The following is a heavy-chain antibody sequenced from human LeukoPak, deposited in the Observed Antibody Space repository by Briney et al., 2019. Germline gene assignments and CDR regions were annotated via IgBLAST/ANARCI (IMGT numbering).Heavy chain of an antibody. D-gene: IGHD2-2*01. J-gene: IGHJ4*02. CDR1: GGSISSYY. CDR2: IYYSGST. Sequence: SETLSLTRTVSGGSISSYYWSWIRQPPGKGLEWIGYIYYSGSTNYNPSLKSRVTISVDTSKNQFSLKLSSVTAADTAVYYCARGSSIVVVKGFFDYWGQGTLVTVSS. CDR3: ARGSSIVVVKGFFDY. V-gene: IGHV4-59*01.